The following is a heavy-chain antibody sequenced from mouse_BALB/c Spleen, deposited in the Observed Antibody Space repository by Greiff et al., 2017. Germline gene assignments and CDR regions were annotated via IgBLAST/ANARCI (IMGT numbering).Heavy chain of an antibody. Sequence: EVKVVESGGDLVKPGGSLKLSCAASGFTFSSYGMSWVRQTPDKRLEWVATISSGGSYTYYPDSVKGRFTISRDNAKNTLYLQMSSLKSEDTAMYYCAREYYYGSSSYAMDYWGQGTSVTVSS. CDR2: ISSGGSYT. V-gene: IGHV5-6*01. D-gene: IGHD1-1*01. CDR1: GFTFSSYG. CDR3: AREYYYGSSSYAMDY. J-gene: IGHJ4*01.